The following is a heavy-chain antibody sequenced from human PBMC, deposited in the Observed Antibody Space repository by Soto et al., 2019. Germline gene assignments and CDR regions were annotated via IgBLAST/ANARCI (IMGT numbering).Heavy chain of an antibody. D-gene: IGHD3-16*01. CDR2: IYYSGST. CDR3: ARLIGNWFDP. J-gene: IGHJ5*02. CDR1: GGSISSYY. V-gene: IGHV4-59*01. Sequence: SETLCLTCTVSGGSISSYYWSWIRQPPGKGLEWIGYIYYSGSTNYNPSLKSRVTISVDTSKNQFSLKLSSVTAADTAVYYCARLIGNWFDPWGQGTLVTVSS.